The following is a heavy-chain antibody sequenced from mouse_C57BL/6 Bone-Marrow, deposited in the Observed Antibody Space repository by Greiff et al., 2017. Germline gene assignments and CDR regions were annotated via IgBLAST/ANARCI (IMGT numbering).Heavy chain of an antibody. V-gene: IGHV1-69*01. D-gene: IGHD2-4*01. CDR3: ARYDYDDAMDY. CDR1: GYTFTSYW. Sequence: QVQLQQPGAELVMPGASVKLSCKASGYTFTSYWMHWVKQRPGQGLEWIGEIDPSDSYTNYNQKFKGKSTLTVDKSSITAYMQLSSLTSEDSAVYYCARYDYDDAMDYWGQGTSVTVSS. CDR2: IDPSDSYT. J-gene: IGHJ4*01.